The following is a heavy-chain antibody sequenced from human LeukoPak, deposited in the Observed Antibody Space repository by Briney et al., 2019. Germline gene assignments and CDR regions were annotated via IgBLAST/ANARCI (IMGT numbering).Heavy chain of an antibody. D-gene: IGHD5-24*01. CDR1: GYTFTSNY. J-gene: IGHJ5*02. V-gene: IGHV1-46*01. CDR2: ISPSGGST. CDR3: ARDNSVRDDAWWFNP. Sequence: GASVKVSCNAFGYTFTSNYMHRVRQAPGQGPEWMGVISPSGGSTTYAQKFQGRVTLTRDVSTSTDYLELSSLRSEDTAVYYCARDNSVRDDAWWFNPWGQGTLVTVSS.